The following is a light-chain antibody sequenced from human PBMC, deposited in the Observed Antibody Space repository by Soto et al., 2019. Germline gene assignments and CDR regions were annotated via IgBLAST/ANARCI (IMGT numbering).Light chain of an antibody. CDR1: SSNIGSHT. V-gene: IGLV1-44*01. Sequence: QSVLTQPPSASGTPGQTIAISCSGGSSNIGSHTVNWYQQLPGTAPRLLIYSNTQRPSGVPDRFSGSKSGTSASLAISGLQSEYEGDYYCAAWDDSLNCLVFGGGTKLTVL. CDR2: SNT. CDR3: AAWDDSLNCLV. J-gene: IGLJ2*01.